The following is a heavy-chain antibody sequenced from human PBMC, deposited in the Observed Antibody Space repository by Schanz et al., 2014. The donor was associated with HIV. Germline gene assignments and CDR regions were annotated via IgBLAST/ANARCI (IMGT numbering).Heavy chain of an antibody. Sequence: QVQLVESGGGVVQPGRSLRLSCAASGFTFSTYGMHWVRQAPGKGLEWVAVIWYDGSNKYYADSVKGRFTISRDNSKNTLYLQMNSLRAEDTALYYCARVKGAVDYWGQGTLVTVSS. CDR3: ARVKGAVDY. CDR2: IWYDGSNK. CDR1: GFTFSTYG. J-gene: IGHJ4*02. V-gene: IGHV3-33*01.